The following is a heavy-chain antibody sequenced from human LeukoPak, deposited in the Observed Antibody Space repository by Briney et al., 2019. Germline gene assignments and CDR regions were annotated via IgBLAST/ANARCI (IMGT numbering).Heavy chain of an antibody. D-gene: IGHD3-10*01. Sequence: SETLSLTCTVSGASLSRGGFHWNWVRQPAGKGLEWIGRIYTSGNTNYNPSLKSRVTISVHTSKNQFSLNMSSVTAADTAIYYCARGSRGYNCFDPWGQGALVTVSS. CDR1: GASLSRGGFH. V-gene: IGHV4-61*02. CDR2: IYTSGNT. J-gene: IGHJ5*02. CDR3: ARGSRGYNCFDP.